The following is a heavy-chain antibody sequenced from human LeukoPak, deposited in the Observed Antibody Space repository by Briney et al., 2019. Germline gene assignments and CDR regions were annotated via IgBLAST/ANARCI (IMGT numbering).Heavy chain of an antibody. Sequence: PGGSLRLSCAASGFTFSSYSMNWVRQAPGKGPEWVSSTSSSSSYIYYADSVKGRFTISRDNAKNSLYLQMNSLRAEDTAVYYCARSQLLSYGMDVWGQGTTVTVSS. V-gene: IGHV3-21*01. CDR2: TSSSSSYI. CDR3: ARSQLLSYGMDV. J-gene: IGHJ6*02. CDR1: GFTFSSYS. D-gene: IGHD2-2*01.